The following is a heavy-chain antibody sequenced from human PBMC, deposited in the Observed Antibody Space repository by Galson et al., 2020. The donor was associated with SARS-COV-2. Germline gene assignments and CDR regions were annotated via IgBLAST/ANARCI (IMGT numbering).Heavy chain of an antibody. D-gene: IGHD6-19*01. J-gene: IGHJ4*02. Sequence: TGGSLRLSCAASGFTFSSYGMHWVRQAPGKGLEWVAVIWYDGSNKYYADSVKGRFTISRDNSKNTLYLQMNSLRAEDTAVYYCARDPNLSSGWYLVDYGGQGALVTVSS. CDR3: ARDPNLSSGWYLVDY. CDR1: GFTFSSYG. V-gene: IGHV3-33*01. CDR2: IWYDGSNK.